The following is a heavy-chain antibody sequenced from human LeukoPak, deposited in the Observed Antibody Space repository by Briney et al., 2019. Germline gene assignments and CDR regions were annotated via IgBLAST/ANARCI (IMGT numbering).Heavy chain of an antibody. V-gene: IGHV1-24*01. CDR1: GYTLTELS. CDR3: ATFSFEGYYYMDV. Sequence: ASVTVSCKVSGYTLTELSMHWVRQAPGKGLEWMGGFDPEDGETIYAQKFQGRVTMTEDTSTDTAYMELSSLRSEDTAVYYCATFSFEGYYYMDVWGKGTTVTVSS. J-gene: IGHJ6*03. CDR2: FDPEDGET.